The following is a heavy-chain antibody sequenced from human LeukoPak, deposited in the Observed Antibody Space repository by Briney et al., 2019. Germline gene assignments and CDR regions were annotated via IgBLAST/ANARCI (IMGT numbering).Heavy chain of an antibody. Sequence: ASVNVSCKASGYTLTSYDINWVRQATGQGLEWMGWMNPNSGNTVYAQKFEGRVTMTRNTSISTAYMELSSLRSEDTAVYYCARAYPPYYYDFWSGYYPYYYYGMDVWGQGTTVTVSS. CDR2: MNPNSGNT. CDR1: GYTLTSYD. V-gene: IGHV1-8*01. J-gene: IGHJ6*02. CDR3: ARAYPPYYYDFWSGYYPYYYYGMDV. D-gene: IGHD3-3*01.